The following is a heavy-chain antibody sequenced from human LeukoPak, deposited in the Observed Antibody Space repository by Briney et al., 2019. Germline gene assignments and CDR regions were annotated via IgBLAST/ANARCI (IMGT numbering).Heavy chain of an antibody. CDR2: IGGRDGST. V-gene: IGHV3-23*01. CDR1: GFTFSSYG. CDR3: VRDGDAYNFDF. Sequence: GGSLRLSCAASGFTFSSYGMSWVRQAPGKGLEWVSAIGGRDGSTYYADSVKGRFTISRDNARNTLSLHMISLRAEDTAVYFCVRDGDAYNFDFWGQGVLVTVSS. D-gene: IGHD5-24*01. J-gene: IGHJ4*02.